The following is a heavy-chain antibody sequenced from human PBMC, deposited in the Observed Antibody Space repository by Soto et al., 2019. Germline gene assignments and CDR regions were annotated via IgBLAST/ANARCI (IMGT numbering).Heavy chain of an antibody. Sequence: QEQLVQSGAEVKKPGSSVKVSCKASGGIFSSYAISWVRQAPGQGLEWMGGIIPIFGTANYAQKFQGRVTITADESTNTAYMDLGSLKSEDTAVYYCAGGGSGYVWFNEFWGQGTLVTVSS. V-gene: IGHV1-69*01. CDR2: IIPIFGTA. D-gene: IGHD3-22*01. J-gene: IGHJ4*02. CDR3: AGGGSGYVWFNEF. CDR1: GGIFSSYA.